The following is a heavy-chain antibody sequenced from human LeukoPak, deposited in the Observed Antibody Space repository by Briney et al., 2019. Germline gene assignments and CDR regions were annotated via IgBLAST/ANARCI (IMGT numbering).Heavy chain of an antibody. J-gene: IGHJ5*02. D-gene: IGHD2-2*01. CDR1: GYTFTSYD. CDR2: MNPNSGNT. CDR3: AREPLGYCSSTSCSHIGELGFDP. V-gene: IGHV1-8*01. Sequence: GASVKVSCKASGYTFTSYDINWVRQATGQGLEWMGWMNPNSGNTGYAQKFQGRVTMTRNTSISTAYMELSSLRSDDTAVYYCAREPLGYCSSTSCSHIGELGFDPWGQGTLVTVSS.